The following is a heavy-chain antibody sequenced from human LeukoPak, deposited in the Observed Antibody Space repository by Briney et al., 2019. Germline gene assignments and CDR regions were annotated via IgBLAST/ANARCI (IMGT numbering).Heavy chain of an antibody. D-gene: IGHD1-26*01. J-gene: IGHJ5*02. Sequence: GGSLRLSCAASGFTFSRYWMSWVRQAPGKGLEWVANIKQDGSEKYYVDSVKGRFTISRDNAKNSLYLQMNSLRAEDTAVYYCARDNSVGDETLLFNPWGQGNLVTVSS. CDR2: IKQDGSEK. CDR3: ARDNSVGDETLLFNP. V-gene: IGHV3-7*01. CDR1: GFTFSRYW.